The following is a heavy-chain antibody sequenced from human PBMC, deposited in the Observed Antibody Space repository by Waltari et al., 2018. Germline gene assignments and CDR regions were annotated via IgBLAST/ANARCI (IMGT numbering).Heavy chain of an antibody. Sequence: EVQHVESGGALVKLGGFLRLCCSAPGSPFCSYNMNWVSQARGKGLEWVSVISSSSKYIFDAESVKGRFTISRDNAKNSLWLQMNSLRVEDTAVYYCAGGGWASNTFDIWGQGTMVTVSS. CDR1: GSPFCSYN. J-gene: IGHJ3*02. CDR3: AGGGWASNTFDI. CDR2: ISSSSKYI. V-gene: IGHV3-21*01. D-gene: IGHD3-16*01.